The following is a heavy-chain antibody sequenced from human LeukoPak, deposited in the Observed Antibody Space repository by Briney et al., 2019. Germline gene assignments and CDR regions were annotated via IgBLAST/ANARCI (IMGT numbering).Heavy chain of an antibody. J-gene: IGHJ4*02. CDR2: IKQDGSKK. V-gene: IGHV3-7*04. Sequence: GGSLRLSCAVSGLTFSSSWMDWVRQAPGKGLEWVANIKQDGSKKSYVDSVKGRFTISRDNAKNSLYLQMDSLRAEDTAIYYCTRVGYIDEGIDYWGQGTLVTVSS. CDR1: GLTFSSSW. D-gene: IGHD5-24*01. CDR3: TRVGYIDEGIDY.